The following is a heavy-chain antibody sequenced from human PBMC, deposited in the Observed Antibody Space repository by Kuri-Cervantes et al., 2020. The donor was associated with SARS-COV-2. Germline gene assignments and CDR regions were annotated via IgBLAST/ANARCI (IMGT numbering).Heavy chain of an antibody. CDR3: ARSLYGSTSWYYGMDV. J-gene: IGHJ6*02. Sequence: LSLTCAASGFTFSSYAMHWVRQAPGKGLEWVAVIWYDGSNKYHADSVKGRFTISRDNSKNTLYLQMNSLRAEDTAVYYCARSLYGSTSWYYGMDVWGQGTTVTVSS. D-gene: IGHD4-23*01. CDR2: IWYDGSNK. CDR1: GFTFSSYA. V-gene: IGHV3-33*01.